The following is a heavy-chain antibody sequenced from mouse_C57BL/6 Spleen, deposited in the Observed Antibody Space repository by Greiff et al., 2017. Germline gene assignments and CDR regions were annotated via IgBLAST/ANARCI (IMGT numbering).Heavy chain of an antibody. J-gene: IGHJ2*01. CDR3: ASIYNGNQYYFDY. V-gene: IGHV14-2*01. D-gene: IGHD2-1*01. Sequence: VQLQQSGAELVKPGASVKLSCTASGFNIKDYYMHWVKQRTEQGLEWIGRIDPEDGETKYAPKFQGKATITADSSSNTAYLQLSSLTSEDTAVYYCASIYNGNQYYFDYWGQGTTLTVSS. CDR2: IDPEDGET. CDR1: GFNIKDYY.